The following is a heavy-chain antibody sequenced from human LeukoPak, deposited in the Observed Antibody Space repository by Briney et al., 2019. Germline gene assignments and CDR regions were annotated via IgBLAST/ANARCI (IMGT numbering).Heavy chain of an antibody. Sequence: PGGSLRLSYVASGFTFSSYWMHWVRQAPGKGLVWVSNINSDGSRVTYADSVKGRFTISRDNAKNTLYLQMNSLRADDTAVYYCARYPTFDYWGQGTLVTVSS. D-gene: IGHD1-14*01. CDR3: ARYPTFDY. V-gene: IGHV3-74*01. CDR1: GFTFSSYW. CDR2: INSDGSRV. J-gene: IGHJ4*02.